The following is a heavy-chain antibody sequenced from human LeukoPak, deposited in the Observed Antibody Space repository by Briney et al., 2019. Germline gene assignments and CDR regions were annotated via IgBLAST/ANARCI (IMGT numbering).Heavy chain of an antibody. D-gene: IGHD5-18*01. Sequence: SETLSLTCAVYGGSFSGYYWSWIRQPPGKGLEWIGEINHSGSTNYNPSLKSQVTISVDTSKNQFSLKLSSVTAADTAVYYCARDRGYSYGCDYWGQGTLVTVSS. CDR1: GGSFSGYY. CDR2: INHSGST. V-gene: IGHV4-34*01. CDR3: ARDRGYSYGCDY. J-gene: IGHJ4*02.